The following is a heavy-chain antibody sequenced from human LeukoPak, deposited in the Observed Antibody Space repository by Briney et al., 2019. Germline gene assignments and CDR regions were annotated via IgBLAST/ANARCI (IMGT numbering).Heavy chain of an antibody. D-gene: IGHD6-19*01. J-gene: IGHJ4*02. Sequence: AGGSLGLSCAASGFTFSSYGMHWVRQAPGKGLEWVAVISYDGSDTYYADSVEGRFTISRDNSKNTLYLQASSLRADDTAVYYCAKAERDSSAWYLGVDYWGQGTLVTVSS. V-gene: IGHV3-30*18. CDR1: GFTFSSYG. CDR2: ISYDGSDT. CDR3: AKAERDSSAWYLGVDY.